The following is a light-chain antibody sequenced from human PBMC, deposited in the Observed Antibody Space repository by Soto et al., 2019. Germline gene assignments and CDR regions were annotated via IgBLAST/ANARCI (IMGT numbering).Light chain of an antibody. CDR1: QSVSSSY. J-gene: IGKJ4*01. V-gene: IGKV3-20*01. CDR3: QQYGISPPFT. Sequence: EIVLSQSPGTLSLSPGERATLPCRASQSVSSSYLAWYQQKPGQAPRLLIYGASSRATGIPDRFSGSGSGTDFTLTITRLEPEDFAVYYCQQYGISPPFTFGGGTKVEIK. CDR2: GAS.